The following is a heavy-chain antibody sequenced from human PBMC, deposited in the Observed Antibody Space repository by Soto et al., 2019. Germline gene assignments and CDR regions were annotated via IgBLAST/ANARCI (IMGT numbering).Heavy chain of an antibody. CDR1: GYTFTSYG. J-gene: IGHJ6*02. Sequence: QVQLVQSGAEVKKPGASVKVSCKASGYTFTSYGISWVRQAPGQGLEWMGWISAYNGNTNYAQKLQGRVTMTTDTSTSTAYMELRSLRSDDTAVYYCAWGCGGDCYFLSGYYGMDVWGQGTTVTVSS. CDR3: AWGCGGDCYFLSGYYGMDV. CDR2: ISAYNGNT. D-gene: IGHD2-21*02. V-gene: IGHV1-18*01.